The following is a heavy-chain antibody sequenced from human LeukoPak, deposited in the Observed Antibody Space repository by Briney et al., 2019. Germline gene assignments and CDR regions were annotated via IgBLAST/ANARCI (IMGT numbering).Heavy chain of an antibody. D-gene: IGHD3-10*01. CDR3: ARDVTMVRGAQDYYGMDV. V-gene: IGHV3-23*01. CDR2: ISAGGGST. J-gene: IGHJ6*02. CDR1: GFTFSAFA. Sequence: GGSLRLSCAASGFTFSAFAMTWVRQAPGKGLEWVSLISAGGGSTYDADSVKGRFSISRDNSKNTVYLQMNSLRAEDTAVYFCARDVTMVRGAQDYYGMDVWGQGTTVTVSS.